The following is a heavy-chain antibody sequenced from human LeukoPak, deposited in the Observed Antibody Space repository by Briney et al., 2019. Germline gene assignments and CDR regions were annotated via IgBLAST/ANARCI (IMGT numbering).Heavy chain of an antibody. CDR1: GGSISSYY. Sequence: PSETLSLTCTVSGGSISSYYWSWIRQPPGKGLEWIGYVHYSGSTNYNPSLKSRLTISVDTSKSQFSLKLSSVTAADTAVYYCARLPPLRYINSYYYHAMDVWGQGTTVTVSS. D-gene: IGHD4-11*01. CDR3: ARLPPLRYINSYYYHAMDV. CDR2: VHYSGST. V-gene: IGHV4-59*08. J-gene: IGHJ6*02.